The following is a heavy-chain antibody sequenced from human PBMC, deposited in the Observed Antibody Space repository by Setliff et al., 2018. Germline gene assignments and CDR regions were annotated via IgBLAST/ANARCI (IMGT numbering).Heavy chain of an antibody. Sequence: ASVKVSCKASGYTFTDYGISWVRQAPGQGLEWMGWISPYIDKTNYAQNLQGRVTMTTDTSTNTAYIELRSLRSDDTAVYYCARPPPGPFYYDGGNYFDYWGQGTLVTVSS. CDR1: GYTFTDYG. CDR3: ARPPPGPFYYDGGNYFDY. V-gene: IGHV1-18*01. CDR2: ISPYIDKT. D-gene: IGHD3-22*01. J-gene: IGHJ4*02.